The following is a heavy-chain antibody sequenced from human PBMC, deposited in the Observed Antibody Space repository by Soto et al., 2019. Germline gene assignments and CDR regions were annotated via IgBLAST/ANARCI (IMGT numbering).Heavy chain of an antibody. CDR2: INHTGGT. CDR3: ATRITVFGLLIPPFDP. CDR1: GGSVNGYY. V-gene: IGHV4-34*01. Sequence: PSETLSLTCAVYGGSVNGYYWNWIRQPPGKGLEWIGEINHTGGTHYNPSLKSRVTMSVDTSKNQFSLRWSSVTAAETAIYYCATRITVFGLLIPPFDPWGQGTQVTGSS. D-gene: IGHD3-3*01. J-gene: IGHJ5*02.